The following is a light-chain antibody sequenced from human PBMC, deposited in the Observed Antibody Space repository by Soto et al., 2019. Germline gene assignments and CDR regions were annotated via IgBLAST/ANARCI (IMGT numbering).Light chain of an antibody. CDR1: NLGDKY. V-gene: IGLV3-1*01. Sequence: SYELTQPPSVSVSPGQTASITCSGDNLGDKYTCWYQQKPGQSPVLVIYQDSKRPSGIPERFSGSNSGTTATLTISGTQPMDEGAYYCQAWDSTTVLFGGGTKLTVL. CDR2: QDS. CDR3: QAWDSTTVL. J-gene: IGLJ2*01.